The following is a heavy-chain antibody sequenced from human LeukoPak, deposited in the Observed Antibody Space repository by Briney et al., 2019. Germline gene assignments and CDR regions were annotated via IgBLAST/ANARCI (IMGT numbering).Heavy chain of an antibody. Sequence: SETLSLTCAVYGVSFSGYYWSWIRQPPGKGLEWIGEINHSGSTNYNPSLKSRVTISVDTSKNQFSLKLSSVTAADTAVYYCARGRRLDYWGQGTLVTVSS. CDR1: GVSFSGYY. CDR3: ARGRRLDY. J-gene: IGHJ4*02. CDR2: INHSGST. V-gene: IGHV4-34*01.